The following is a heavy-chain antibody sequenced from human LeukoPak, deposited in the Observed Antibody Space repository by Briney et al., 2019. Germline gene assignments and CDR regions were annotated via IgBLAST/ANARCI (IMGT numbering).Heavy chain of an antibody. V-gene: IGHV3-23*01. J-gene: IGHJ4*02. Sequence: PGGSLRLSCAASGFTVSSNYMSWVRQAPGKGLEWVSAISGSGGSTYYADSVKGRFTISRDNSKNTLYLQMNSLRAEDTAVYYCAKGGALGYCSGGSCYNDYWGQGTLVTVSS. CDR2: ISGSGGST. CDR1: GFTVSSNY. CDR3: AKGGALGYCSGGSCYNDY. D-gene: IGHD2-15*01.